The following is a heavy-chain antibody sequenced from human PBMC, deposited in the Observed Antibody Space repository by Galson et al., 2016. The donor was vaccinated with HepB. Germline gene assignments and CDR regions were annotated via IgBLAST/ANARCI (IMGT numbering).Heavy chain of an antibody. J-gene: IGHJ4*02. V-gene: IGHV3-13*01. D-gene: IGHD6-19*01. CDR2: IDIAGDT. CDR1: GFIFSNYD. Sequence: SLRLSCAASGFIFSNYDMHWVRQVAGKGLEWVSCIDIAGDTYYPDSVKGRFTISRENAKSTVYLQINSLRAEGTAVYYCVRGVAGCDYWGQGTLVTVSS. CDR3: VRGVAGCDY.